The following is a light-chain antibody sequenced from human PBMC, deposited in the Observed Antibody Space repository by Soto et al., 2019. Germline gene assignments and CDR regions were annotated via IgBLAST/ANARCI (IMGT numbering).Light chain of an antibody. Sequence: DIVMTQSPATLPVAPGERVTFSCRASQGVSRKLAWYQHKPGQAPRLLIYGASTRATGIPVRFSGSVSGTEFTLTISSLESEDFAVYFCQQYADRPRTFGQGTKVDIK. V-gene: IGKV3-15*01. J-gene: IGKJ1*01. CDR3: QQYADRPRT. CDR2: GAS. CDR1: QGVSRK.